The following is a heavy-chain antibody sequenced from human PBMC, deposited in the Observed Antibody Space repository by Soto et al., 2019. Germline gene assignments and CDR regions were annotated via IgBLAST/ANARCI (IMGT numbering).Heavy chain of an antibody. CDR1: GFTFSSYW. CDR2: INSDGSST. Sequence: GSLRLSCAASGFTFSSYWMHWVRQAPGKGLVWVSRINSDGSSTSYADSVKGRFTISRDNAKNTLYLQMNSLRAEDTTVYYCARQSTFSYYYYMDVWGKGTTVTVSS. V-gene: IGHV3-74*01. J-gene: IGHJ6*03. CDR3: ARQSTFSYYYYMDV.